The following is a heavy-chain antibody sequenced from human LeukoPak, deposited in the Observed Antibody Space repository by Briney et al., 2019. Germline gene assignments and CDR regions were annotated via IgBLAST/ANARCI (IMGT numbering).Heavy chain of an antibody. D-gene: IGHD5-12*01. Sequence: PGGSLRLSCAASGSTFSSYAMSWVRQAPGKGLEWVSAISGSGGSTYYADSVKGRFTISRDNSKNTLYLQMNSLRAEDTAVYYCAKVVAATILYYFDYWGQGTLVTVSS. J-gene: IGHJ4*02. CDR2: ISGSGGST. CDR3: AKVVAATILYYFDY. CDR1: GSTFSSYA. V-gene: IGHV3-23*01.